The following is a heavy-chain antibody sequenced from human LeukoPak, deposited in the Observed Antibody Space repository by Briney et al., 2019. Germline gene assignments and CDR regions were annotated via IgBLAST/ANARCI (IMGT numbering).Heavy chain of an antibody. CDR1: GFTFSSYS. CDR3: ARDMAVAGLFDY. CDR2: ISSGSGTR. Sequence: GGSLRLSCAASGFTFSSYSMNWVRQAPEKGLEWVSYISSGSGTRYYADSVKGRFTISRDNTKNSLYLQMNSLRDEDTAVYYCARDMAVAGLFDYWGQGALVTVSS. J-gene: IGHJ4*02. D-gene: IGHD6-19*01. V-gene: IGHV3-48*02.